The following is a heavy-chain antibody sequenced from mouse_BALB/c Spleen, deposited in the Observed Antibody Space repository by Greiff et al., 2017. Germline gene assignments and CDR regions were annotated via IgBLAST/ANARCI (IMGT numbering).Heavy chain of an antibody. J-gene: IGHJ3*01. V-gene: IGHV7-3*02. CDR3: ARDYFDYVGFAY. D-gene: IGHD2-4*01. Sequence: EVMLVESGGGLVQPGGSLRLSCATSGFTFPDYYISWVRQPPGKALEWLGFIRNKANGYTTEYSASVKGRFTISRDNSQSILYLQMNTLRAEDSATYYCARDYFDYVGFAYWGQGTLVTVSA. CDR2: IRNKANGYTT. CDR1: GFTFPDYY.